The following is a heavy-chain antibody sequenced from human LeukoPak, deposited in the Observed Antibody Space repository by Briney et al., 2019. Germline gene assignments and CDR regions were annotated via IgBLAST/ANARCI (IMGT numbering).Heavy chain of an antibody. CDR1: GGSISSNSYY. CDR2: IYSGST. J-gene: IGHJ4*02. V-gene: IGHV4-39*07. CDR3: ARSYDSSGTKKYYFDY. D-gene: IGHD3-22*01. Sequence: SETLSLTCAVSGGSISSNSYYWGWIRQPPGKGLEWIGSIYSGSTYYNPSLKSRVTISVDTSKNQFSPKLSSVTAADTAVYYCARSYDSSGTKKYYFDYWGQGTLVTVSS.